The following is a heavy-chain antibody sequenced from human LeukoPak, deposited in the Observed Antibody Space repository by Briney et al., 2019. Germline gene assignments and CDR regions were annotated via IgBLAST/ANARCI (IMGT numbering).Heavy chain of an antibody. CDR2: ISTSGTTI. V-gene: IGHV3-48*02. CDR1: GFYLTTSS. Sequence: GGSLRPACAASGFYLTTSSINGVRQAPGKGLEWVSYISTSGTTIYYADSVKRRFTISRDNARNSLFLQMNRLRDEDTAVYYCVRGSYGHDFWGQGTLVTVSS. D-gene: IGHD5-18*01. J-gene: IGHJ4*02. CDR3: VRGSYGHDF.